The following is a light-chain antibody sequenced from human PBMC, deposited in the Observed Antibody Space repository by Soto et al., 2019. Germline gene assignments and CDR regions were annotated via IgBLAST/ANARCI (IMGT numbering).Light chain of an antibody. CDR2: EVS. CDR1: SSDVGGYDY. CDR3: SSYSISTAYL. V-gene: IGLV2-14*01. Sequence: QSALCQPASVSGSPGQSITISCTGTSSDVGGYDYVSWYQLHPGKAPKLMLFEVSNRPSGVSYRFSGSKSGNTASLTISGLQAEDEADYFCSSYSISTAYLFGTGTKVTVL. J-gene: IGLJ1*01.